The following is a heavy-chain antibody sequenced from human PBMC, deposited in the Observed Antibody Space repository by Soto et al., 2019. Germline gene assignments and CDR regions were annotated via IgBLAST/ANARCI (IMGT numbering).Heavy chain of an antibody. Sequence: EVQLLESGGGLVQPGGSLRLSCAASGFTFSGSAMSWVRQAPGKGLAYVSSITSSGTEAFHADSVKGRFTMSRDNSKNMLFLQMNSLRAEDTAVYYCAKEGYSGGWDWDSWGQGALVTVSS. V-gene: IGHV3-23*01. CDR3: AKEGYSGGWDWDS. D-gene: IGHD6-19*01. CDR2: ITSSGTEA. CDR1: GFTFSGSA. J-gene: IGHJ4*02.